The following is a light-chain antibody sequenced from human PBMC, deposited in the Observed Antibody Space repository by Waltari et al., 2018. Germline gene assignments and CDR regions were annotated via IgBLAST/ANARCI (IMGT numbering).Light chain of an antibody. CDR2: DVS. J-gene: IGLJ3*02. CDR1: ATDLCGYNY. Sequence: QSALTQPASVSGSPGQSITISCTGTATDLCGYNYVSWYQQRPGKAPKPIIFDVSSRPSGISNRFSGSKFGNTASLTISGLQPEDEADYYCCSFTSSSTWVFGGGTKLTVL. CDR3: CSFTSSSTWV. V-gene: IGLV2-14*01.